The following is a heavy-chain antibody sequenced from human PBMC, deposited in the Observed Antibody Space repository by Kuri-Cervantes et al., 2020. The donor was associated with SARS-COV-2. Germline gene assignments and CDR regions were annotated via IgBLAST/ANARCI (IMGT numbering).Heavy chain of an antibody. CDR3: AREETYYDFWSGYYIGAFDI. CDR2: IKQDGSEK. CDR1: GFTVSSNY. Sequence: GGSLRLSCAASGFTVSSNYMSWVRQAPGKGLEWVADIKQDGSEKYYVDSVKGRLTISRDNAKNSLYLQMSSLRAEDTAVYYCAREETYYDFWSGYYIGAFDIWGQGTTVTVSS. J-gene: IGHJ3*02. V-gene: IGHV3-7*01. D-gene: IGHD3-3*01.